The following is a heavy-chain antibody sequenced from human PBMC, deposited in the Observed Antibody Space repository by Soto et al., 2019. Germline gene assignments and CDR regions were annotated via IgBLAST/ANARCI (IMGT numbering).Heavy chain of an antibody. D-gene: IGHD2-8*01. Sequence: TSETLSLTCTVSGGSIGRYYWSWIRQPPGKGLEWIGYIYYSGSTNYNPSHKSRVTISVDTSKNQFSLKLSSVTAADTAVYYCARGTVMVLNGYYFDYWGQGTLVTVS. J-gene: IGHJ4*02. CDR1: GGSIGRYY. V-gene: IGHV4-59*01. CDR3: ARGTVMVLNGYYFDY. CDR2: IYYSGST.